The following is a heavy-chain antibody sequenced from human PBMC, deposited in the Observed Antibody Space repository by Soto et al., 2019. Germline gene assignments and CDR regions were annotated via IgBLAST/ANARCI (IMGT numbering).Heavy chain of an antibody. V-gene: IGHV3-30*03. J-gene: IGHJ4*02. CDR1: GFTFSSYG. Sequence: GGSLRLSCAASGFTFSSYGMHWVRQAPGKGLEWVAVISYDGSNKYYADSVKGRFTIPRDNSENTLYLQMNSLRAEDTAVYYCALGGYLVPDFDYWGQGTLVTVSS. D-gene: IGHD2-15*01. CDR2: ISYDGSNK. CDR3: ALGGYLVPDFDY.